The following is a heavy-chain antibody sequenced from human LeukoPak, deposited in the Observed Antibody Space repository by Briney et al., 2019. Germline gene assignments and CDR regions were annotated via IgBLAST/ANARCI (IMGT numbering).Heavy chain of an antibody. CDR1: GFTFSRYS. V-gene: IGHV3-48*01. CDR2: ISTSISTI. CDR3: ARDSPGGLWFGELLLH. D-gene: IGHD3-10*01. J-gene: IGHJ4*02. Sequence: PGGSLRLSCAASGFTFSRYSMNWVRQAPGKGLEWISYISTSISTIYYADSVKGRFTISRDNAKNSLYLQMNSLRAEDTAVYYCARDSPGGLWFGELLLHWGQGTLVTVSS.